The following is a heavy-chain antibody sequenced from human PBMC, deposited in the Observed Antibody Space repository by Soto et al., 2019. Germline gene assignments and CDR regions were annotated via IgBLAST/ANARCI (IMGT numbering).Heavy chain of an antibody. CDR2: ISSNGGST. D-gene: IGHD2-8*01. CDR3: ARDRCTNGVCYAPSDY. J-gene: IGHJ4*02. V-gene: IGHV3-64*01. CDR1: GFTFSSCV. Sequence: GGSLRLSCDASGFTFSSCVMSWVRQAPGKGLEYVSAISSNGGSTYYANSVKGRFTISRDNSKNTLYLQMDSLRAEDMAVYYCARDRCTNGVCYAPSDYWGQGTLVTVSS.